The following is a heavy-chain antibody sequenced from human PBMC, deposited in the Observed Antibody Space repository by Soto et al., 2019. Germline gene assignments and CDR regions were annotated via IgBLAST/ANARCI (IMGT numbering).Heavy chain of an antibody. D-gene: IGHD2-2*01. J-gene: IGHJ4*02. CDR1: RFTFSTYE. CDR2: ISGGGSSV. V-gene: IGHV3-48*03. CDR3: VRYCSTTLCNGVATRTFDY. Sequence: EVHLVESGGALVQPGGSLRLSCVASRFTFSTYEMHWVRQAPGKGLEWVSYISGGGSSVYYADSVKGRFTISRDNTRNSLYLQMNSLRDEDTALYYCVRYCSTTLCNGVATRTFDYWGQGTLVTVSS.